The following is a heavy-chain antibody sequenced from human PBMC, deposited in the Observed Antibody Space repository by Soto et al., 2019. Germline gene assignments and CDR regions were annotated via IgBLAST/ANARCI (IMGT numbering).Heavy chain of an antibody. CDR2: IYYSGST. V-gene: IGHV4-30-4*01. D-gene: IGHD3-22*01. CDR1: GGSISSGDYS. Sequence: SETLSLTCTVSGGSISSGDYSWSWIRQPPGKGLEWIGYIYYSGSTYYNPSLKSRITISVDTSKNQFSLKLSSVTAADTAVYSCARGRNHYDSSGHYFDYWGQGTLVTVSS. J-gene: IGHJ4*02. CDR3: ARGRNHYDSSGHYFDY.